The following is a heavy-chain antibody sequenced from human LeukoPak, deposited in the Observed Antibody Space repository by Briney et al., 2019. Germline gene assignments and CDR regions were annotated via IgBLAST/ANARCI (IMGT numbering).Heavy chain of an antibody. Sequence: ASVTVSCKASGYTFSDYYIHWVRQAPGQGLEWMGWIDPNKDATNYEQKFHGRVTMTSDTSMSTASMELNRLTSDDTGVYFCARKIEVDTRGRFDYWGQGTLVPVSS. D-gene: IGHD5-24*01. CDR2: IDPNKDAT. CDR3: ARKIEVDTRGRFDY. CDR1: GYTFSDYY. V-gene: IGHV1-2*02. J-gene: IGHJ4*02.